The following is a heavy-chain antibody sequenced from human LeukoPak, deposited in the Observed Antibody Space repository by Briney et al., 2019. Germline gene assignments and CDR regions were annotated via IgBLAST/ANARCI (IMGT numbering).Heavy chain of an antibody. Sequence: SVKVSCKASGGTFTSYAISWVRQAPGQGLEWMGGIIPIFGTTNYARKFRGRVTLTADKSTRTAYMELSSLRSEDTAVYYCAKDLTEQWLESDNWGQGTLVTVSS. CDR1: GGTFTSYA. D-gene: IGHD6-19*01. CDR2: IIPIFGTT. J-gene: IGHJ4*02. CDR3: AKDLTEQWLESDN. V-gene: IGHV1-69*06.